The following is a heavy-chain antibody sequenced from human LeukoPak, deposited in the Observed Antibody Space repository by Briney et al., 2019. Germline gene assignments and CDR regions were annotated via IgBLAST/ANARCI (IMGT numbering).Heavy chain of an antibody. CDR3: AREGLATMIRGVIPY. V-gene: IGHV4-61*01. Sequence: SETLSLTCTVSGGSVSSGSYYWSWIRQPPGKGLEWIGYIYYSGITNYNPSLKSRVTLSVDTSRNQFSLKLSSVTAADTAVYFCAREGLATMIRGVIPYWGQGTLVTVSS. CDR2: IYYSGIT. D-gene: IGHD3-10*01. J-gene: IGHJ4*02. CDR1: GGSVSSGSYY.